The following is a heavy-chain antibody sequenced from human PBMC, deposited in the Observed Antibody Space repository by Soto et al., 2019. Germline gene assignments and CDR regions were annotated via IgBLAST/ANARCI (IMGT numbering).Heavy chain of an antibody. V-gene: IGHV1-69*06. J-gene: IGHJ6*02. Sequence: SVKVSCKASGGTFSSYAISWVRQAPGQGLEWMGGIIPIFGTAHYAQKFQGRVTITADKSTSTAYMELSSLRSEDTAVYYCARDPGDYYDSSGYYYSCYYYGMDVWGQGTTVTGLL. D-gene: IGHD3-22*01. CDR3: ARDPGDYYDSSGYYYSCYYYGMDV. CDR2: IIPIFGTA. CDR1: GGTFSSYA.